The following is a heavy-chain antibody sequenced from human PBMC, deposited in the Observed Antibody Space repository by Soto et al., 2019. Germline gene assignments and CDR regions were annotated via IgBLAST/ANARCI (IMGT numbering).Heavy chain of an antibody. V-gene: IGHV3-48*02. CDR2: ISSRSSTI. J-gene: IGHJ6*02. CDR1: GFTFSSYI. D-gene: IGHD6-13*01. CDR3: ARGTKYSGSWSRTEDYYCGTYV. Sequence: VGTLRLSCAASGFTFSSYIMNWVRQPPGKGLEWVSYISSRSSTIYYVDSVKGRFTISRDNATNSLYLQMNSLGDEDTAVYYCARGTKYSGSWSRTEDYYCGTYVWGQGTSVTVS.